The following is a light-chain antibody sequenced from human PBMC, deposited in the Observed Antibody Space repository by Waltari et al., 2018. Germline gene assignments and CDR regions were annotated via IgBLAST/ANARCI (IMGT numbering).Light chain of an antibody. V-gene: IGKV1-27*01. Sequence: DIQMTQSPSSLSASVGDRVTITCRASQGIDKYLAWYQQKPGKVPKLLIYSASTLQSGVPSRFSGSGSGTDVTLTISSLQPEDVATYYCQRYIRAPWTFGQGTKVEI. CDR3: QRYIRAPWT. J-gene: IGKJ1*01. CDR1: QGIDKY. CDR2: SAS.